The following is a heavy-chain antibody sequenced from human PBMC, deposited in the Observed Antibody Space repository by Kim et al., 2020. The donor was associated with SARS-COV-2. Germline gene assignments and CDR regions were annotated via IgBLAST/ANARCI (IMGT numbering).Heavy chain of an antibody. J-gene: IGHJ4*02. V-gene: IGHV3-23*01. Sequence: GGSLRLSCVASGFSFGTFDMSWVRQVPGKGLKWVSVIKRPDDSAYYADSVKGRFTVSRDSSRNTLYLQMNSLRADDTAIYYCVKGAWLDYWGQGTLVTVSS. D-gene: IGHD5-12*01. CDR3: VKGAWLDY. CDR1: GFSFGTFD. CDR2: IKRPDDSA.